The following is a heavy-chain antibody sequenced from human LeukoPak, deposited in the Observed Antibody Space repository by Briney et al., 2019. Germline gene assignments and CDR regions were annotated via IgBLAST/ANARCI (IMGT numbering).Heavy chain of an antibody. J-gene: IGHJ6*03. D-gene: IGHD3-10*01. CDR1: GFTLSSYE. CDR2: ISSSGSTI. Sequence: PGGSLRLSCAASGFTLSSYEMNWVRQAPGKGLEWVSYISSSGSTIYYADSVKGRVTISRDNAKNSLYLQMNSLRAEDTAVYYCAELGITIIWGVWAKENTLTISS. V-gene: IGHV3-48*03. CDR3: AELGITIIWGV.